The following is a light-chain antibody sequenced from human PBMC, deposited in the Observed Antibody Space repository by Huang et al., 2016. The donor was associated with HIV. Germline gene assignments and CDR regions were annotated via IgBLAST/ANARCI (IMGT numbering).Light chain of an antibody. J-gene: IGKJ3*01. Sequence: DIQMTQSPSSLSASVGDRVTITCRASQSISSYLNWYQQKPVKAPKLLIYAASSLQSGVPSRFSGSGSGTDFTLTISSLQPEDFATYYCQQSYSTPLFTFGPGTKVDIK. CDR1: QSISSY. CDR3: QQSYSTPLFT. CDR2: AAS. V-gene: IGKV1-39*01.